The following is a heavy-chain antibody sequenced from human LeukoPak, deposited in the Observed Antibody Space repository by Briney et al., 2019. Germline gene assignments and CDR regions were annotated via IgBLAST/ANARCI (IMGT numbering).Heavy chain of an antibody. Sequence: GGSLRLSCAASGFTFSSYSMNWVRQAPGKGLEWVPSISSSSSYIYYADSVKGRFTISRDNAKNSLYLQMNSLRAEDTAVYYCARGSIAAANYNWFDPWGQGTLVTVSS. CDR3: ARGSIAAANYNWFDP. D-gene: IGHD6-13*01. J-gene: IGHJ5*02. V-gene: IGHV3-21*01. CDR2: ISSSSSYI. CDR1: GFTFSSYS.